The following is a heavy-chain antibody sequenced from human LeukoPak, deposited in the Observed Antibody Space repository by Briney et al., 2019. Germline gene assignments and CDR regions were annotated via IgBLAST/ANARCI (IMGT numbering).Heavy chain of an antibody. CDR2: IWPSGST. CDR3: ARKGPEHLPTYFDH. J-gene: IGHJ4*02. Sequence: PSETLSLTCTVSGYSISSGYSWSWIRQSPGQGLEWIGYIWPSGSTNYNPSLSGRVAISLDKSRNHFSLMVTAVTAADTAFYYCARKGPEHLPTYFDHWGRGILVTVSS. D-gene: IGHD2-21*01. V-gene: IGHV4-38-2*02. CDR1: GYSISSGYS.